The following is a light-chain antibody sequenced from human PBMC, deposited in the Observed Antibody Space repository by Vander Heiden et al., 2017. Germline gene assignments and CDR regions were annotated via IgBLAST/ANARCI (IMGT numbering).Light chain of an antibody. Sequence: DIVMTQSPDSLAVSLGERATINYKSSQSVLKNSNNKKDCSLYQVKPGQPPKFLIYWASTRESGVPDRFSGRESGTDFSLTISSLQAEDVAVYYCHQYYTTPRTFGQGTKLEI. J-gene: IGKJ1*01. CDR1: QSVLKNSNNKKD. CDR2: WAS. CDR3: HQYYTTPRT. V-gene: IGKV4-1*01.